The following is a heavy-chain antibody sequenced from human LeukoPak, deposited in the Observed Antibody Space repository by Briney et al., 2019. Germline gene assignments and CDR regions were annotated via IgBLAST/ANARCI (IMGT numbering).Heavy chain of an antibody. J-gene: IGHJ4*02. CDR2: ISGSGGST. V-gene: IGHV3-23*01. CDR1: GFTFSSYA. D-gene: IGHD2-15*01. Sequence: PGGSLRLSCAASGFTFSSYAMSWVRQAPGKGLEWVSAISGSGGSTYYADSVKGRFTISRDSSKNTLYLQMNSLRAEDTAVYYCAKVLDIVVVVAATSFDYWGQGTLVTVSS. CDR3: AKVLDIVVVVAATSFDY.